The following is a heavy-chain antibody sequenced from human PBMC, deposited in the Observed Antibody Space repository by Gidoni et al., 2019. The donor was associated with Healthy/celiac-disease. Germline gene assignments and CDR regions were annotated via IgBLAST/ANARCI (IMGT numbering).Heavy chain of an antibody. CDR1: GGTFSSYA. CDR2: IIPILGIA. CDR3: ARDLTDSSGYYKRVPEYYFDY. V-gene: IGHV1-69*04. D-gene: IGHD3-22*01. Sequence: QVQLVQSGAEVKKPGSSVKVSCKASGGTFSSYAISWVRQAPGQGLEWLGRIIPILGIANYAQKFQGRVTITADKSTSTAYMELSSLRSEDTAVYYCARDLTDSSGYYKRVPEYYFDYWGQGTLVTVSS. J-gene: IGHJ4*02.